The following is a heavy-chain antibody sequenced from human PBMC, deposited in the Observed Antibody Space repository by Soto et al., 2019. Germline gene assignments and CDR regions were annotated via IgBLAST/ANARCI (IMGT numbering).Heavy chain of an antibody. D-gene: IGHD2-15*01. CDR2: IYYSGST. CDR3: ARGRLRIHDVDY. J-gene: IGHJ4*02. CDR1: GGSISSGGYY. Sequence: QVQLQESGPGLVKPSQTLSLTCTVSGGSISSGGYYWSWIRQHPGKGLEWIGYIYYSGSTYYNPSLESRVTISVDTSKNQFSLKLSSVTAADTAVYYCARGRLRIHDVDYWGQGTLVTVSS. V-gene: IGHV4-31*03.